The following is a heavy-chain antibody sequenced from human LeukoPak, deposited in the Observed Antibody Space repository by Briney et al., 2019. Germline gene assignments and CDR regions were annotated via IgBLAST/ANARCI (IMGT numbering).Heavy chain of an antibody. V-gene: IGHV4-59*08. CDR3: ARHGYCSSTSCYFGMGYYYYGMDV. J-gene: IGHJ6*02. CDR1: GGSISSYY. CDR2: IYHSGST. D-gene: IGHD2-2*03. Sequence: PSETLSLTCTVSGGSISSYYWSWIRQPPGKGLEWIGYIYHSGSTNYNPSLKSRVTISVDTSKNQFSLKLSSVTAADTAVYYCARHGYCSSTSCYFGMGYYYYGMDVWGQGTTVTVSS.